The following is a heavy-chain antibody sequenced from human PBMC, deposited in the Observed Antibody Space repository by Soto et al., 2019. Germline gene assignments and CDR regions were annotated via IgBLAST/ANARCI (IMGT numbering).Heavy chain of an antibody. J-gene: IGHJ4*02. V-gene: IGHV1-24*01. D-gene: IGHD1-26*01. CDR3: ATEGTTSGSFIYFDY. CDR1: GYTLTELS. CDR2: SDPEDGET. Sequence: ASVKVSCKVSGYTLTELSMHWVRQAPGKGLEWMGGSDPEDGETIYAQKFQGRVTMTEDTSTDTAYMELSSLRSEDTAVYYCATEGTTSGSFIYFDYWGQGTLVTVSS.